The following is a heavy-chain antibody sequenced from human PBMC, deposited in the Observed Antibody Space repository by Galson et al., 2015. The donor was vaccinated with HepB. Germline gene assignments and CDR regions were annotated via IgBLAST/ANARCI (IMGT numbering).Heavy chain of an antibody. Sequence: SVKVSCKASGYTFTSYDINWVRQATGQGLEWMGWISAYNGNTNYAQQLQGRVTMTTDTSTTTAYMELRSLRSDDTAVYYCARDLLRGYCSSASCTRFDPWGQGTLVTVSS. CDR3: ARDLLRGYCSSASCTRFDP. V-gene: IGHV1-18*01. CDR1: GYTFTSYD. D-gene: IGHD2-2*03. CDR2: ISAYNGNT. J-gene: IGHJ5*02.